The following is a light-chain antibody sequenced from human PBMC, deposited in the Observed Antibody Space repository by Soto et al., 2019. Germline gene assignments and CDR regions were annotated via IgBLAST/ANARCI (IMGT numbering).Light chain of an antibody. V-gene: IGKV1-9*01. J-gene: IGKJ4*01. CDR3: QQVKHYPLT. CDR1: QDISTH. CDR2: SAS. Sequence: DIPLTQSPSFLSASVGDRVTITCRASQDISTHLAWYQQKPGRAPKLLIFSASTLQSGVPSGLSGSGSGTEFTLTISSLQPEDFATYYCQQVKHYPLTFGGGTKVEIK.